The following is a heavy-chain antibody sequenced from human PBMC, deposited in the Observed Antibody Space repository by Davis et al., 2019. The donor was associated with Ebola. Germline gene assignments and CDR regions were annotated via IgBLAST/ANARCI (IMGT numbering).Heavy chain of an antibody. V-gene: IGHV3-73*01. Sequence: PGGSLRLSCAASGFTFSGSAMHWVRQASGKGLEWVGRIRSKANSYATAYAASVKGRFTISRDDSKNTAYLQMNSLRAEDTAVYYCARDRGWFDPWGQGTLVTVSS. J-gene: IGHJ5*02. CDR1: GFTFSGSA. CDR3: ARDRGWFDP. D-gene: IGHD1-26*01. CDR2: IRSKANSYAT.